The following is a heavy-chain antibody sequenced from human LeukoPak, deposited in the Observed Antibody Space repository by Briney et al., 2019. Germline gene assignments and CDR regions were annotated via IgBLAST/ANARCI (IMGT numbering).Heavy chain of an antibody. CDR2: IKEDGSEK. V-gene: IGHV3-7*01. CDR1: GFTFSSYW. J-gene: IGHJ5*02. CDR3: VRDRGIVGQFDP. D-gene: IGHD2-15*01. Sequence: TGGSLRLSCAASGFTFSSYWMSWVRQAPGKGLEWVANIKEDGSEKNYVDSVKGRFTISRDNAKNSLYLQMNGLRAEDTAVYYCVRDRGIVGQFDPWGQGTLVTVSS.